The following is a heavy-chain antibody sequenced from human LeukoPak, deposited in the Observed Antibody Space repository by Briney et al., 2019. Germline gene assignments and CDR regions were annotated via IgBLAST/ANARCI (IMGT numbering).Heavy chain of an antibody. CDR3: AKDPVKYYYGSGSYYKGFDP. CDR2: ISSSSSYI. D-gene: IGHD3-10*01. J-gene: IGHJ5*02. CDR1: GFTFSRYS. V-gene: IGHV3-21*01. Sequence: GGSLRLSCAASGFTFSRYSMNWVRQAPGKGLEWVSSISSSSSYIYYADSVRGRFTISRDNAKNSLYLQMNSLRAEDTAVYYCAKDPVKYYYGSGSYYKGFDPWGQGTLVTVSS.